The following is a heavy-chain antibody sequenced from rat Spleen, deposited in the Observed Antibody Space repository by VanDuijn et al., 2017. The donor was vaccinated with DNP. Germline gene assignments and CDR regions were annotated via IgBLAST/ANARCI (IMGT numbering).Heavy chain of an antibody. CDR3: TELPSYYEAWFAY. CDR1: GFTFSDYN. J-gene: IGHJ3*01. CDR2: ISTTGTKT. V-gene: IGHV5S23*01. Sequence: EVQLVESGGGLVQSGRSLKVSCAASGFTFSDYNMAWVRQAPTKGLEWVAIISTTGTKTDYRDSVKGRFTVSRDNARGILYLQMNSLTSEDTATYYCTELPSYYEAWFAYWGQGALVTVSS. D-gene: IGHD1-4*01.